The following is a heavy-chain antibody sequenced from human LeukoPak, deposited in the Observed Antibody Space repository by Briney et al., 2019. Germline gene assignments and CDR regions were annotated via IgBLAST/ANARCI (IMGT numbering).Heavy chain of an antibody. CDR2: IRYDGSNK. CDR3: AKSASQHYCGGDCSYSRRNENAFDI. D-gene: IGHD2-21*02. CDR1: GFTFSSYG. V-gene: IGHV3-30*02. Sequence: PGGSPRLSCAASGFTFSSYGMHWVRQAPGKGLEWVAFIRYDGSNKYYADSVKGRFTISRDNSKNTLYLQMNSLRAEDTAVYYCAKSASQHYCGGDCSYSRRNENAFDIWGQGTMVTVSS. J-gene: IGHJ3*02.